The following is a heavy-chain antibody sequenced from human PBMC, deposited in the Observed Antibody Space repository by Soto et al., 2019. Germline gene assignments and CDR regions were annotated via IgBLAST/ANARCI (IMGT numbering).Heavy chain of an antibody. D-gene: IGHD6-25*01. Sequence: EVQLVESGGGLVQPGGSLRLSCAASGFTFGSYEMNWVRQAPGKGLEWVSYISSSGSTISYADSVKGRFTISRDNAKKSLYLQMNSLRAEDTAVYYCARIAANVFYYYAMDVWGQGTTVTVSS. CDR3: ARIAANVFYYYAMDV. J-gene: IGHJ6*02. CDR2: ISSSGSTI. V-gene: IGHV3-48*03. CDR1: GFTFGSYE.